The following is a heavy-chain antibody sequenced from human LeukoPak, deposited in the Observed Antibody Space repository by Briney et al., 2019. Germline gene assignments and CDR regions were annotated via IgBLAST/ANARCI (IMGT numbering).Heavy chain of an antibody. J-gene: IGHJ4*02. V-gene: IGHV4-39*01. Sequence: PSETLSLTCTVSGGSISSSSYYWGWIRQPPGKGLEWIGSIYYSGSTYYHPSLKSRVTISVDTSKNQFSLKLSSVTAADTAVYYCARHAEWEPSDYWGQGTLVTVSS. CDR2: IYYSGST. CDR1: GGSISSSSYY. D-gene: IGHD1-26*01. CDR3: ARHAEWEPSDY.